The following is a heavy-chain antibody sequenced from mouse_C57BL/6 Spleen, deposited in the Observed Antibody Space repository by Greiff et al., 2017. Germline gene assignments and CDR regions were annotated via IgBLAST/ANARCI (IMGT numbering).Heavy chain of an antibody. V-gene: IGHV1-19*01. CDR1: GYTFTDYY. D-gene: IGHD4-1*01. J-gene: IGHJ2*01. CDR2: INPYNGGT. Sequence: EVQLQQSGPVLVKPGASVKMSCKASGYTFTDYYMNWVKQSPGKSLEWIGVINPYNGGTSYNQKFQGKATLTADKSSSTAYMELNSLTSEDSAVYYCASWDAYYFDYWGQGTTLTVSS. CDR3: ASWDAYYFDY.